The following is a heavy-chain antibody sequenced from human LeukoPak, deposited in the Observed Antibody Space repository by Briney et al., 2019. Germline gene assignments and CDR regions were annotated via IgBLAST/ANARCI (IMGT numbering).Heavy chain of an antibody. CDR3: ARRDYDRGPPDAFDI. D-gene: IGHD3-22*01. Sequence: SETLSLTCTVSGGSISSSSYYWGWIRQPPWKGLEWIGSIYYSGSTYYNPSLKSRVTISIDTFKNQFSLKLSSVTAADTAVYYCARRDYDRGPPDAFDIWGQGTMVTVSS. V-gene: IGHV4-39*01. CDR2: IYYSGST. CDR1: GGSISSSSYY. J-gene: IGHJ3*02.